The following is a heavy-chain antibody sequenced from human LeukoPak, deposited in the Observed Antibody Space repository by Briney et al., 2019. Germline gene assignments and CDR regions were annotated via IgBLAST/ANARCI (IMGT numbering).Heavy chain of an antibody. CDR3: ARRSGGSHGEAFDI. D-gene: IGHD5-18*01. V-gene: IGHV3-49*03. CDR1: GFTFGDYA. J-gene: IGHJ3*02. Sequence: PGGSLRLSCTASGFTFGDYAMSWFRQAPGKGLEWVGFIRSIAYGGTPEYAASVRGRFTISRDDFKSTAYLQMNSLKTEDTAVYYCARRSGGSHGEAFDIWGQGTMVTVSS. CDR2: IRSIAYGGTP.